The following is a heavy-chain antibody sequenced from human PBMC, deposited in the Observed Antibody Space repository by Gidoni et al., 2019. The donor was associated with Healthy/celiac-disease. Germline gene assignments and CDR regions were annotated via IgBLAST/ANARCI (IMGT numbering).Heavy chain of an antibody. CDR3: AGRGYSPAADY. CDR2: IIPIFGTA. J-gene: IGHJ4*02. V-gene: IGHV1-69*01. D-gene: IGHD5-18*01. CDR1: GGTFSSYA. Sequence: QVQLVQSGAEVKKPGSSVKVFCKASGGTFSSYAISWVRQAPGQGLEWMGGIIPIFGTANYEQKFQGRVTITADESTSTAYMELSSLRSEDTAVYYCAGRGYSPAADYWGQGTLVTVSS.